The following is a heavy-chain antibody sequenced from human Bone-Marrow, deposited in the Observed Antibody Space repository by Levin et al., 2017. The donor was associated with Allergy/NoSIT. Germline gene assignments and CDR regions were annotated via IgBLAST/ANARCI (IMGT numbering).Heavy chain of an antibody. CDR3: TLSYYGSGSYARPTNKNYYYDYGMDV. J-gene: IGHJ6*02. CDR2: IRSKAYGGTT. CDR1: GFTFGDYA. Sequence: GGSLRLSCTASGFTFGDYAMSWVRQAPGKGLEWVGFIRSKAYGGTTEYAASVKGRFTISRDDSKSIAYLQMNSLKTEDTAVYYCTLSYYGSGSYARPTNKNYYYDYGMDVWGQGTTVTVSS. V-gene: IGHV3-49*04. D-gene: IGHD3-10*01.